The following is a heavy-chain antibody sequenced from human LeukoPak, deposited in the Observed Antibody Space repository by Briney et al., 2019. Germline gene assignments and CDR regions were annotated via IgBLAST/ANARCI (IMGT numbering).Heavy chain of an antibody. D-gene: IGHD2-15*01. Sequence: ASVKVSCKASRYTFTGYYMHWVRQAPGQGLEWMGWINPNSGGTNYAQKFQGRVTMTRDTSISTAYMELSRLRSDDTAVYYCARDSGGYYYYYYYMDVWGKGTTVTVSS. CDR2: INPNSGGT. V-gene: IGHV1-2*02. J-gene: IGHJ6*03. CDR1: RYTFTGYY. CDR3: ARDSGGYYYYYYYMDV.